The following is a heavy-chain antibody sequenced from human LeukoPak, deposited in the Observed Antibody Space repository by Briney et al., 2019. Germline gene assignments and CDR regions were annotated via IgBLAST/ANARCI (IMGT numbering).Heavy chain of an antibody. V-gene: IGHV3-7*03. CDR2: IKQDGSEK. CDR1: GFSFSSYG. J-gene: IGHJ4*02. CDR3: AREGYDAGDFDY. Sequence: PGGSLRLSCAASGFSFSSYGMHWVRQAPGKGLEWVTNIKQDGSEKYYVDSVKGRFTISRDNAKNSLYLQMNSLRAEDTAVYYCAREGYDAGDFDYWGQGTLVTVSS. D-gene: IGHD5-12*01.